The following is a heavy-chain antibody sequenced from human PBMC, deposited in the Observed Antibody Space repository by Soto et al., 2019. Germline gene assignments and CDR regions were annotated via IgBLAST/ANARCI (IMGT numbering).Heavy chain of an antibody. CDR1: GFSLSTSGVG. J-gene: IGHJ6*02. CDR3: AYTPCSGGSCYWFSYSGMDV. CDR2: IYWDDDK. D-gene: IGHD2-15*01. V-gene: IGHV2-5*02. Sequence: QITLKESGPTLVKPTQTLTLTCTFSGFSLSTSGVGVAWIRQPPGKALEWLALIYWDDDKRYRPSLETRLTTTKDTSKDLVVLTMTNIDSVDTATYYCAYTPCSGGSCYWFSYSGMDVWGQGTTVTVSS.